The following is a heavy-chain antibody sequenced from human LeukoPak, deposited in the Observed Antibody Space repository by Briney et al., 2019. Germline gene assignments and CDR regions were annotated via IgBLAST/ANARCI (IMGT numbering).Heavy chain of an antibody. Sequence: ASVKVSCKASGYTFTNYYMHWVRQAPGQGLEWMGWISAYNGNTNYAQKLQGRVTMTTDTSTSTAYMELRSLRSDDTAVYYCARVLDPVGSVYWGQGTLVTVSS. CDR2: ISAYNGNT. J-gene: IGHJ4*02. V-gene: IGHV1-18*04. D-gene: IGHD2-15*01. CDR3: ARVLDPVGSVY. CDR1: GYTFTNYY.